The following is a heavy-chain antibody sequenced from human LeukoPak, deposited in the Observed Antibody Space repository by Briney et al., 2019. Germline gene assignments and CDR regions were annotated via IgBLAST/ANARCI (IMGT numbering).Heavy chain of an antibody. J-gene: IGHJ4*02. V-gene: IGHV3-53*01. CDR2: IYSGGSP. Sequence: GGSLRLSXAASGXTFSTNYMSWVRQAPGKGLEWVSVIYSGGSPYYADSVKGRFTISRDNSKNTLYLQMNSLRAEDTAVYYCARDLNYYDSSGYGHWGQGTLVTVSS. CDR1: GXTFSTNY. D-gene: IGHD3-22*01. CDR3: ARDLNYYDSSGYGH.